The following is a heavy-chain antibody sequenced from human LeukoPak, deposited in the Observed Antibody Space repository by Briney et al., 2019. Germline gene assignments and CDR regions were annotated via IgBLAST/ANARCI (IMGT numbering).Heavy chain of an antibody. V-gene: IGHV5-51*01. CDR1: GYSFTGYW. CDR3: ARRGQVRERFAKYYYMDV. D-gene: IGHD3-10*01. CDR2: ISPSDSDV. Sequence: GEALHIDCTTYGYSFTGYWIGCARHLTVKGMEWMGIISPSDSDVRYSPSLQGQVTISVDKSTSTAYLLWSSLKASDTGMYSCARRGQVRERFAKYYYMDVWGKGTTVTVSS. J-gene: IGHJ6*03.